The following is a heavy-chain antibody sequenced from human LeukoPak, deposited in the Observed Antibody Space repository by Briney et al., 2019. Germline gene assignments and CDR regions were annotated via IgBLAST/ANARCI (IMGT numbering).Heavy chain of an antibody. CDR2: IYYSGST. CDR1: GGSISSSSYY. CDR3: ARQGDGYNDY. J-gene: IGHJ4*02. Sequence: SETLSLTCTVSGGSISSSSYYWGWIRQPPGKGLEWIGSIYYSGSTNYNPSLKSRVTISVDTSKNQFSLKLSSVTAADTAVYYCARQGDGYNDYWGQGTLVTVSS. V-gene: IGHV4-39*01. D-gene: IGHD5-24*01.